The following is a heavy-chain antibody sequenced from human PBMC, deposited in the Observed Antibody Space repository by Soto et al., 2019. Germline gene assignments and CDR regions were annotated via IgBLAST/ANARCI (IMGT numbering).Heavy chain of an antibody. V-gene: IGHV3-64D*08. CDR3: MKEMFTVTSAFDY. J-gene: IGHJ4*02. CDR1: GFPFSEYA. Sequence: PGGSLRLSCSASGFPFSEYAIHWVRQAPGKGLEYVAAINSNGRSTYFADAVRGRFTISRDNSKNTVYLQMSSLRSDDTAIYYCMKEMFTVTSAFDYWGQGTLITVSS. D-gene: IGHD4-17*01. CDR2: INSNGRST.